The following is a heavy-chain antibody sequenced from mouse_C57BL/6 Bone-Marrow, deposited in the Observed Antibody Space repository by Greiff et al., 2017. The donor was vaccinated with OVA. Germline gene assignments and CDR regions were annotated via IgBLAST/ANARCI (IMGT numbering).Heavy chain of an antibody. J-gene: IGHJ1*03. Sequence: VQLQQSGAELARPGASVKLSCKASGYTFTSYGISWVKQRTGQGLEWIGEIYPRSGNTYYNEKLKGKATLTADKSSSTAYMELRSLTSEDSAVYFCARWYGNYVGYFDVWGTGTTVTVSS. D-gene: IGHD2-10*02. CDR3: ARWYGNYVGYFDV. CDR2: IYPRSGNT. V-gene: IGHV1-81*01. CDR1: GYTFTSYG.